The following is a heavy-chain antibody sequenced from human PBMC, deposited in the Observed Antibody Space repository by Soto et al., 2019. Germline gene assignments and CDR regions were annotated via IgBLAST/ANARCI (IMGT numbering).Heavy chain of an antibody. V-gene: IGHV4-59*12. J-gene: IGHJ4*02. D-gene: IGHD5-18*01. CDR3: ARAGTAMVHLDY. CDR1: GGSISRYF. CDR2: IYSMGST. Sequence: PSETLSLTCTVSGGSISRYFWSWVRQPPGKGLEWIGYIYSMGSTNYNPSLKSRLTISVDTSKKQFSLKLTSVTAADTAVYYCARAGTAMVHLDYWGQGTLVTVSS.